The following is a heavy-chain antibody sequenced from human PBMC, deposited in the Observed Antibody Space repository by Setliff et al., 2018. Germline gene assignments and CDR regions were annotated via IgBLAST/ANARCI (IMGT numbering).Heavy chain of an antibody. CDR1: GYTFTGYY. Sequence: ASVKVSCKASGYTFTGYYMHWVRQAPGQGLEWMGWINPNSGGTNYAVKFQGRVTMTRDTSISTIYIEVSSLTSDDTAMYYCAKQGDLAFDYWGQGTQVTVSS. CDR2: INPNSGGT. D-gene: IGHD3-16*01. V-gene: IGHV1-2*02. CDR3: AKQGDLAFDY. J-gene: IGHJ4*02.